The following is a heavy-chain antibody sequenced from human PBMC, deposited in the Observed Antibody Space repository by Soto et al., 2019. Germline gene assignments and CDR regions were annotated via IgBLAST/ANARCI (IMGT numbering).Heavy chain of an antibody. CDR2: IYIGGST. V-gene: IGHV3-66*01. CDR1: GFTVSSNY. Sequence: GGSVRLSCAAAGFTVSSNYTSWVRQAPGKVREWVAGIYIGGSTYYADSVKGRFTISRDNSKNTLYLQMNSLRAEDTAVYYCARDDPVTTLPYYYSMDVWGKGTTVTVSS. D-gene: IGHD4-4*01. CDR3: ARDDPVTTLPYYYSMDV. J-gene: IGHJ6*03.